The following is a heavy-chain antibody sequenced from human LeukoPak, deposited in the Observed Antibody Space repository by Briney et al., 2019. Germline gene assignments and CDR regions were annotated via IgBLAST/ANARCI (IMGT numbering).Heavy chain of an antibody. D-gene: IGHD2-21*02. V-gene: IGHV3-20*04. J-gene: IGHJ4*02. CDR3: ARVTHSGGDWRHDY. CDR2: INWNGDST. CDR1: GFIFDDNG. Sequence: GGSLRLSCAASGFIFDDNGMSWVRQAPGKGLEWVSGINWNGDSTGYADSVKGRFTVSRDNSKNTLYLQMNSLRAEDTAVYYCARVTHSGGDWRHDYWGQGTLVTVSS.